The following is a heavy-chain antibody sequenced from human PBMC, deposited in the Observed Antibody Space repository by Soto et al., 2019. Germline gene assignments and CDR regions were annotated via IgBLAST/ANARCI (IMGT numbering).Heavy chain of an antibody. V-gene: IGHV1-46*01. J-gene: IGHJ5*02. CDR3: ARGLPSSSRQGWCDP. D-gene: IGHD2-2*01. CDR1: GYTFISYY. Sequence: ASVKVSCKASGYTFISYYVHCLRQAPGLGLEWMGMINPRGGDTKSAQKFQGRVTMTRDTSTTTVYMELSSLRFEDTAVYYCARGLPSSSRQGWCDPWGQGTLVTVSS. CDR2: INPRGGDT.